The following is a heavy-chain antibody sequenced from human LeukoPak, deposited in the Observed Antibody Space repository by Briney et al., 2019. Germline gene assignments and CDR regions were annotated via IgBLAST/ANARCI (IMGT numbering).Heavy chain of an antibody. D-gene: IGHD3-22*01. CDR3: WSGHYDSSGYPDY. V-gene: IGHV4-39*01. Sequence: QASETLSLTCTVSGGSISSSSYYWGWIRQPPGKGLEWIGSIYYGGSTYYNPSLKSRVTISVDTSKNQFSLKLSSVAAADTAVYYCWSGHYDSSGYPDYWGQGTLVTVSS. CDR1: GGSISSSSYY. CDR2: IYYGGST. J-gene: IGHJ4*02.